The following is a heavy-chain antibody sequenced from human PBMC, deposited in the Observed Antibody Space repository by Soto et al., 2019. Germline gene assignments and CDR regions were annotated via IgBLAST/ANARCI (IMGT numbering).Heavy chain of an antibody. J-gene: IGHJ6*02. V-gene: IGHV4-30-4*01. CDR2: IYYSGST. D-gene: IGHD3-3*01. Sequence: SETLSLTCTVSGGSISSGDYYWSWIRQPPGKGLEWIGYIYYSGSTYYNPSLKSRVTISVDTSKNQFSLKLSSVTAADTAVYYCARGQPLYYDFWSGSTNYYGMDVWGQGTMVTVS. CDR3: ARGQPLYYDFWSGSTNYYGMDV. CDR1: GGSISSGDYY.